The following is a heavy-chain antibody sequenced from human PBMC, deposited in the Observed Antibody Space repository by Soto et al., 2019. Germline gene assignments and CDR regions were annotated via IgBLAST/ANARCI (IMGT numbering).Heavy chain of an antibody. V-gene: IGHV4-4*02. CDR1: GDSISSSNW. CDR3: ARYSASGEYYYLALDV. J-gene: IGHJ6*02. D-gene: IGHD6-13*01. CDR2: IYQTGIT. Sequence: SETLSLTCAVSGDSISSSNWWTWVRQPPGKGLEWIGDIYQTGITNSNPALKSRVTMSIDKSKNQFSLKLTSVTAADTAVYYCARYSASGEYYYLALDVWGQGTTVTVSS.